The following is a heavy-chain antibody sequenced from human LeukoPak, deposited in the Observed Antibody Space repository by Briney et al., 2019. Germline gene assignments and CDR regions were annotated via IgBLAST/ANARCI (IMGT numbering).Heavy chain of an antibody. D-gene: IGHD3-3*01. Sequence: GGSLSLSCGVSGFIFTKAWVSCVRQATGEGLVWVGHIKTKTEGETTGYAAPVKGRFTISRDDSKNTLYLQMNSLKSEDTGVYYCTTGISISGVVVDPWGQGTLVTVSS. CDR3: TTGISISGVVVDP. CDR1: GFIFTKAW. J-gene: IGHJ5*02. CDR2: IKTKTEGETT. V-gene: IGHV3-15*01.